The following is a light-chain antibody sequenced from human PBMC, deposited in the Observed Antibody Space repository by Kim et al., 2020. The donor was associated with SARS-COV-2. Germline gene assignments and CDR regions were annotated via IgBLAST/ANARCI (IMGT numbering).Light chain of an antibody. J-gene: IGLJ3*02. CDR1: NIGSKS. CDR3: QVWDSSRV. V-gene: IGLV3-21*04. CDR2: YDS. Sequence: SLAPGKTTRITCGGNNIGSKSVHWYQQKPGQAPVLVIYYDSDRPSGIPERFSGSNSGNTATLTISRVEAGDEADYYCQVWDSSRVFGGGTQLTVL.